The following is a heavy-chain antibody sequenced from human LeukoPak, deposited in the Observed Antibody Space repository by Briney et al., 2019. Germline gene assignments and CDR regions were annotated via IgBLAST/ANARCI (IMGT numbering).Heavy chain of an antibody. D-gene: IGHD3-10*01. Sequence: GESLKISCKGSGYSFTSYWIGWVRQMPGKGLEWMGIIYPGDSDTRYSPSFQGQVTISADKSISTAYLQWSSLKASDTAMYYCARAGSGTNAGGYFDYWGQGTLVTVSS. CDR2: IYPGDSDT. CDR1: GYSFTSYW. J-gene: IGHJ4*02. V-gene: IGHV5-51*01. CDR3: ARAGSGTNAGGYFDY.